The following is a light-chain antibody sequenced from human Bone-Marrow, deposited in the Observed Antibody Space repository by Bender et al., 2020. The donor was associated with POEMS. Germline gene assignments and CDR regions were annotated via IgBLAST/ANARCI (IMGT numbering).Light chain of an antibody. J-gene: IGLJ2*01. CDR1: SSDIGAYNY. V-gene: IGLV2-14*03. Sequence: QSALTQPASVSGSPGQSITISCTGTSSDIGAYNYVSWYQQHPCKAPKLMIYDVSNRPSGVSNRFSGSKSGNTASLTISGLQAEDEADYYCNSYASRTTVFGGGTKLTVL. CDR3: NSYASRTTV. CDR2: DVS.